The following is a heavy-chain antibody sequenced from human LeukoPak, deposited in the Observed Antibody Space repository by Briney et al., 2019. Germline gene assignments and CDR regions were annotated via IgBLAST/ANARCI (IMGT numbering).Heavy chain of an antibody. V-gene: IGHV1-69*06. Sequence: ASVKVSCRASGGNFNRFAFSWVRQAPGQGLEWMGRIITIFGTTTYARKFQGRVTITADKSTTTPYMELTSLKSDDTAVYYCAKGGDTVLGALPYFENWGQGTLVTVSS. CDR2: IITIFGTT. CDR3: AKGGDTVLGALPYFEN. D-gene: IGHD1-26*01. J-gene: IGHJ4*02. CDR1: GGNFNRFA.